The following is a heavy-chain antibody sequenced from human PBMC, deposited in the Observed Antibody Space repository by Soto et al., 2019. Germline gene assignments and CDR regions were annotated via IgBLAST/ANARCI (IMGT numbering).Heavy chain of an antibody. CDR1: GGTFSSYA. CDR3: ARVKYSNYPYHFDY. CDR2: IIPIFGTA. Sequence: SVKVSCKASGGTFSSYAIGWVRQAPGQGLEWMGGIIPIFGTANYAQKFQGRVTITADESTSTAYMELSSLRSEDTAVYYCARVKYSNYPYHFDYWGQGTLVTVSS. D-gene: IGHD6-6*01. J-gene: IGHJ4*02. V-gene: IGHV1-69*13.